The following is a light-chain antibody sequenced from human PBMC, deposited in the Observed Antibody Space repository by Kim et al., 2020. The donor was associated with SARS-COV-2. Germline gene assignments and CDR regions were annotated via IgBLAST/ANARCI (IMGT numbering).Light chain of an antibody. CDR3: KQYETYWT. J-gene: IGKJ1*01. CDR2: QAS. Sequence: DIQMTQSPSTLSAFVGNRVTITCRASQSVDHWLAWYQQKPGEAPKLLIYQASKLASGVPSRFSGSGSGTDFTLTITNLQPDDSAIYYCKQYETYWTFGPGTKLEIK. V-gene: IGKV1-5*03. CDR1: QSVDHW.